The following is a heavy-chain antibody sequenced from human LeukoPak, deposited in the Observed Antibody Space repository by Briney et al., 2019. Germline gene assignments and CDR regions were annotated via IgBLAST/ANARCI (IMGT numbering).Heavy chain of an antibody. J-gene: IGHJ4*02. CDR1: GFTFSSYS. CDR3: ARHTYYYDSSGYYTDY. D-gene: IGHD3-22*01. Sequence: GGSLRLSYAASGFTFSSYSMNWVRQAPGKGLEWVSSISSSSSYIYYADSVKGRFTISRDNAKNSLYLQMNSLRAEDTAVYYCARHTYYYDSSGYYTDYWGQGTLVTVSS. CDR2: ISSSSSYI. V-gene: IGHV3-21*01.